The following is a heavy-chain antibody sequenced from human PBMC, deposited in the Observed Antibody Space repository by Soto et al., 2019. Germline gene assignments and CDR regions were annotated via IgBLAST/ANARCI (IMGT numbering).Heavy chain of an antibody. CDR3: ARLPVYCTNGVCSYNWLDP. CDR1: GGSISSSSYY. Sequence: SETLSLTCTVSGGSISSSSYYWGWIRQPPGKGLEWIGSIYYSGSTYYNPSLKSRVTISVDTSKNQFSLKLSSVTAADTAVYYCARLPVYCTNGVCSYNWLDPWGQGTLVTVYS. V-gene: IGHV4-39*01. J-gene: IGHJ5*02. CDR2: IYYSGST. D-gene: IGHD2-8*01.